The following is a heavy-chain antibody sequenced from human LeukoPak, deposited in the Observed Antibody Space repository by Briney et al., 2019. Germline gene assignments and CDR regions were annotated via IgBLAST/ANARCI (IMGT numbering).Heavy chain of an antibody. CDR3: ARDESWSNYYNFMDV. CDR1: GFTFSSYG. V-gene: IGHV3-33*01. CDR2: IWYDGSNK. D-gene: IGHD6-13*01. Sequence: GGSLRLSCAASGFTFSSYGMHWVRQAPGKGLEWVAVIWYDGSNKYYADSVKGRFTISRDNAKNSLHLQMNNLRAEDTAVYYCARDESWSNYYNFMDVWGKGTTVTVSS. J-gene: IGHJ6*03.